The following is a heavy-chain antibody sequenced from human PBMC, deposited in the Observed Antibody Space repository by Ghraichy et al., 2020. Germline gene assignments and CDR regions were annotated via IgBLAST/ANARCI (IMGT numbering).Heavy chain of an antibody. D-gene: IGHD5-24*01. CDR3: ASTIEMATIYYYYGMDV. J-gene: IGHJ6*02. CDR1: GGTFSSYA. CDR2: IIPIFGTA. V-gene: IGHV1-69*13. Sequence: SVKVSCKASGGTFSSYAISWVRQAPGQGLEWMGGIIPIFGTANYAQKFQGRVTITADESTSTAYMELSSLRSEDTAVYYCASTIEMATIYYYYGMDVWGQGTTVTVSS.